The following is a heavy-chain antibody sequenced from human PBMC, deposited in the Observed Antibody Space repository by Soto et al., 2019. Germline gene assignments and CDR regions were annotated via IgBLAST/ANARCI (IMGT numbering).Heavy chain of an antibody. D-gene: IGHD1-26*01. J-gene: IGHJ4*02. V-gene: IGHV4-59*01. Sequence: QVHLQESGPGLVKPSETLSLTCTVSGASIRNYYWCWIRQPPGKGLEWIGFSYYSGSTNYNHSLNSRVTMSVDTSKNQFSLKLTSVTAADTAVYYCARDQNGSPPFDYWGQGILVTVSS. CDR2: SYYSGST. CDR1: GASIRNYY. CDR3: ARDQNGSPPFDY.